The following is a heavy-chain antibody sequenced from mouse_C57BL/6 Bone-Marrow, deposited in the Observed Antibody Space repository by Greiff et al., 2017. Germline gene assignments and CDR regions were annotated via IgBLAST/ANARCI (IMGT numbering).Heavy chain of an antibody. V-gene: IGHV14-2*01. Sequence: EVQLQQSGAELVKPGASVKLSCTASGFNIKDYYMHWVKPRTEQGLEWIGRIDPEDCENKYAQKFPGKATITADTASNTAYLQLSSLTSEDTAVYYWARYPLLLLDYFDYWGQGTTLTVSS. CDR1: GFNIKDYY. CDR3: ARYPLLLLDYFDY. D-gene: IGHD1-1*01. J-gene: IGHJ2*01. CDR2: IDPEDCEN.